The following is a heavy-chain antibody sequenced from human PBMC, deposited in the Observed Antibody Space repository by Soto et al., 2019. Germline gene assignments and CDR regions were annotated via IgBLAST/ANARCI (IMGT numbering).Heavy chain of an antibody. CDR2: IYYSGST. Sequence: QVPLQESGPGLVKPSETLSLTCTVSGGSISSYYWSWIRQPPGKGLEWIGYIYYSGSTNYNPSLKIRVTISVDTSKNQFSLKLSSVTAADTAVYYCARRWGGSLDYWGQGTLVTVSS. V-gene: IGHV4-59*01. CDR1: GGSISSYY. J-gene: IGHJ4*02. CDR3: ARRWGGSLDY. D-gene: IGHD1-26*01.